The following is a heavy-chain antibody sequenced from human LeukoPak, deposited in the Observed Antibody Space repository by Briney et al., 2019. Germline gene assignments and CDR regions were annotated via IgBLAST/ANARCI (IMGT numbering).Heavy chain of an antibody. J-gene: IGHJ4*02. Sequence: GGSLRLSCYASGFTISNFARWWIRQAPGKGLEYLSGITSDGGETECADSVKGRFTISRDNSRNTLFLQMTSLRTEDTAVFYSVRAGCIGGRCYAIDYWGQGTLVTVSS. CDR1: GFTISNFA. CDR2: ITSDGGET. D-gene: IGHD2-15*01. CDR3: VRAGCIGGRCYAIDY. V-gene: IGHV3-64D*06.